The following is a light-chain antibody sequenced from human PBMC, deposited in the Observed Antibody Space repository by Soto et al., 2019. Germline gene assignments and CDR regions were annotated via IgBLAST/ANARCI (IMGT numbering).Light chain of an antibody. Sequence: QSVLTQPPSVSGAPGQRVPISCTGSMSNIGAGYDVHWYQQLPGTAPKLLISANNNRPSGVPDRFSGSNSGTSASLAITGIQADDEADYYCQSYGSSGVVFGGGTKLTVL. J-gene: IGLJ2*01. CDR3: QSYGSSGVV. CDR2: ANN. V-gene: IGLV1-40*01. CDR1: MSNIGAGYD.